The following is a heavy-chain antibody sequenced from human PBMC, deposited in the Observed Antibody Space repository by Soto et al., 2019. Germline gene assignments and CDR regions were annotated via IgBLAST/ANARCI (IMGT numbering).Heavy chain of an antibody. CDR1: RFTFSGSA. CDR2: INYSGGTT. J-gene: IGHJ4*02. V-gene: IGHV3-23*01. CDR3: ATQDFRGTTGTT. D-gene: IGHD1-1*01. Sequence: GGSLRLGCTASRFTFSGSAMGWVRQAPGKGLEWLSLINYSGGTTYYADSVKGRFTISRDNSKNTLYLQMNSLRAADTAVYYCATQDFRGTTGTTWGQGT.